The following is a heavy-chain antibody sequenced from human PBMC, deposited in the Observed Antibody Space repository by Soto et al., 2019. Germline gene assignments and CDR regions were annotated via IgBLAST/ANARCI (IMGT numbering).Heavy chain of an antibody. V-gene: IGHV3-72*01. J-gene: IGHJ5*02. CDR2: SRNKAKKYTT. CDR1: GFTFSDHY. Sequence: PGGSLRLSCEGSGFTFSDHYMDWVRQAPGKGLEWVGRSRNKAKKYTTDYAASVKGRFTISRDDSKKSVYLQMNSLEIEDTAVYYCVRITGDRNWFDPWGQGTLVTVSS. CDR3: VRITGDRNWFDP. D-gene: IGHD1-20*01.